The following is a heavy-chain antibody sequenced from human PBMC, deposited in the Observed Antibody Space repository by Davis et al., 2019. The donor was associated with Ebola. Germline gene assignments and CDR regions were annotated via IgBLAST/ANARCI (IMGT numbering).Heavy chain of an antibody. V-gene: IGHV4-59*01. CDR2: MFYSGST. Sequence: PSETLSLTCTVSDTSIVTYYWSWIRQPPGKGLEWIGYMFYSGSTNYNPSLKSRVTISVDTSKNQFSLKLSSVTAADTAVYYCARGSTGDFDYWGQGTLVTVSS. CDR3: ARGSTGDFDY. D-gene: IGHD1-1*01. J-gene: IGHJ4*02. CDR1: DTSIVTYY.